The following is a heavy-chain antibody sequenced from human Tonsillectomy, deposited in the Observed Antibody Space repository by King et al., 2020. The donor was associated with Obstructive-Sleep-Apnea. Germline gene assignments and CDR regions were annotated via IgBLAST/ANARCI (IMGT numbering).Heavy chain of an antibody. J-gene: IGHJ4*02. Sequence: VQLVESGGGLLQPGRSLRLSCAASGFTLDDYAMHWVRQAPGKGLEWVSGISWNSGSIGDADSVKGRFTISRDNAKNSLYLQMNRLRAEDTALYYCAKGEAMDPSYYFDYWGQGTLVTVSS. CDR2: ISWNSGSI. V-gene: IGHV3-9*01. CDR3: AKGEAMDPSYYFDY. CDR1: GFTLDDYA. D-gene: IGHD5-18*01.